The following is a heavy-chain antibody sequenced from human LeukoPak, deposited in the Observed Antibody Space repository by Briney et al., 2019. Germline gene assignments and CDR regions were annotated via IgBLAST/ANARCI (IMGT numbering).Heavy chain of an antibody. J-gene: IGHJ6*02. CDR1: GFTFSSYS. Sequence: GGSLRLSCAASGFTFSSYSLNWVRQTPGKGLEWVSSIGPTSNFIYYADSLRGRFTVSRDNAKNSLFLQMNSLRAGDTAVYYCAREARYSGSYYYHGMDVWGQGTTVTVSS. D-gene: IGHD1-26*01. CDR2: IGPTSNFI. CDR3: AREARYSGSYYYHGMDV. V-gene: IGHV3-21*01.